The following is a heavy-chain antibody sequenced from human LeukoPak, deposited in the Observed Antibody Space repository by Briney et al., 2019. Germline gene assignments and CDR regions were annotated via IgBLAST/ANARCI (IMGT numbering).Heavy chain of an antibody. J-gene: IGHJ4*02. CDR1: GFIFSSHW. V-gene: IGHV3-7*01. CDR2: INLDGNDK. Sequence: GGSLRLSCAASGFIFSSHWMSWVRQAPGKGLEWVANINLDGNDKNYVDSVKGRFTISRDNAKNSLYLQMSSLRAEDTAMYYCVRSGSYFSKWGQGTLVTVSS. CDR3: VRSGSYFSK. D-gene: IGHD1-26*01.